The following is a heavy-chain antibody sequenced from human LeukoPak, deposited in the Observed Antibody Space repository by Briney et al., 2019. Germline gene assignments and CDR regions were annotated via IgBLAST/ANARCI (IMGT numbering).Heavy chain of an antibody. J-gene: IGHJ4*02. CDR2: ISYDGSNK. V-gene: IGHV3-30-3*02. Sequence: GGSLRLSCAASGFTFSSYAMHWVRQAPGKGLEWVAVISYDGSNKYYADSVKGRFTISRDNSKNTLYLQMNSLRAEDTAVYYCAKQITMVRGVRSHFDYWGQGTLVTVSS. D-gene: IGHD3-10*01. CDR3: AKQITMVRGVRSHFDY. CDR1: GFTFSSYA.